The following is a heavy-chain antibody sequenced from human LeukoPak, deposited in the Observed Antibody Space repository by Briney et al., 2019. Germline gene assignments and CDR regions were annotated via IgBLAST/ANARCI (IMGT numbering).Heavy chain of an antibody. CDR1: GFTFSSYW. CDR2: INSDGSST. CDR3: AKDPAYYYDSSGPPDY. Sequence: GGSLRLSCAASGFTFSSYWVHWVRQAPGKGLVWVSRINSDGSSTSYADSVKGRFTISRDNAKNTLYLQMNSLRAEDTAVYYCAKDPAYYYDSSGPPDYWGQGTLVTVSS. D-gene: IGHD3-22*01. V-gene: IGHV3-74*01. J-gene: IGHJ4*02.